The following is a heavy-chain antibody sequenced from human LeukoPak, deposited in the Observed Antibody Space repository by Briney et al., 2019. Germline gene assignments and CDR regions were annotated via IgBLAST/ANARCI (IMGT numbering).Heavy chain of an antibody. CDR2: ISSSGSTI. CDR3: ARSVTTSYYYFGMDV. Sequence: GGALRLSCAASGFTFSSYEMNWVRQAPGKGLEWVSYISSSGSTIYYADSVKGRFTISRDNAKNSLYMQMNSLRAEDTAVYYCARSVTTSYYYFGMDVWGQGTTVTVSS. CDR1: GFTFSSYE. V-gene: IGHV3-48*03. J-gene: IGHJ6*02. D-gene: IGHD4-17*01.